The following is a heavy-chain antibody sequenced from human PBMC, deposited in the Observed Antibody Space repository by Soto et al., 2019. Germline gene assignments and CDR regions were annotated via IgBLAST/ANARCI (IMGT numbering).Heavy chain of an antibody. CDR1: GYTFTGYY. V-gene: IGHV1-2*04. CDR2: INPNSGGT. J-gene: IGHJ4*02. CDR3: DC. Sequence: GASVKVSCKASGYTFTGYYMHWVRQAPGQGLEWMGWINPNSGGTNYAQKFQGWVTMTNMDPVDTATYYCARIMWDSSSWYPVDCWGQGTLVTVSS. D-gene: IGHD6-13*01.